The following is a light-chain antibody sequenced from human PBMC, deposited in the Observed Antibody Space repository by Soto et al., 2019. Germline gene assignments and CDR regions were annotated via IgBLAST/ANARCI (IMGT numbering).Light chain of an antibody. CDR2: SDN. J-gene: IGLJ3*02. CDR3: VAWDDSLIGWV. CDR1: SSNIGTNI. Sequence: QSVLTQPPAASGTPGQRVTISCSGTSSNIGTNIVNWYQQLPGAAPKLLIYSDNQRPSGVPDRFSGSKSGSSASLAISGLQSEDEGDYYCVAWDDSLIGWVFGGGTKVTVL. V-gene: IGLV1-44*01.